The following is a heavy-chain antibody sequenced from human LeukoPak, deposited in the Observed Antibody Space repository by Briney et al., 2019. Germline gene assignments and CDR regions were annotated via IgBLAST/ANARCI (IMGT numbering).Heavy chain of an antibody. CDR3: ARVGLYCSGGSCYSAYYYMDV. CDR1: GGTFSSYA. D-gene: IGHD2-15*01. J-gene: IGHJ6*03. CDR2: ISAYNGNT. Sequence: ASVKVSCKASGGTFSSYAISWVRQAPGQGLEWMGWISAYNGNTNYAQKLQGRVTMTTDTSTSTAYMELRSLRSDDTAVYYCARVGLYCSGGSCYSAYYYMDVWDKGTTVTVSS. V-gene: IGHV1-18*01.